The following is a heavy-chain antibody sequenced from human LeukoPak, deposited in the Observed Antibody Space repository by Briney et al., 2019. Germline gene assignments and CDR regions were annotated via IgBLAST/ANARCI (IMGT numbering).Heavy chain of an antibody. V-gene: IGHV3-74*01. CDR2: IKSDGSST. Sequence: PGGSLRLSCAASGFTFSRYWMHWVRQAPGKWLVWVSCIKSDGSSTSIADSAKGRFTISRDNAKNTVYLQMNSLRAEDTAVYYCVRDNRSYNFDYWGQGTLVTVSS. CDR1: GFTFSRYW. D-gene: IGHD1-26*01. J-gene: IGHJ4*02. CDR3: VRDNRSYNFDY.